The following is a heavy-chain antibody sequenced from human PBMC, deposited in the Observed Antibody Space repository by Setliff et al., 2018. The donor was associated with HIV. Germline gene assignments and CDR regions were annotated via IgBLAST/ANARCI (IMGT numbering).Heavy chain of an antibody. V-gene: IGHV1-24*01. CDR1: GFTLNELS. CDR3: ATHPPYRSAWYMRS. CDR2: FDPEAGEI. D-gene: IGHD6-19*01. Sequence: VASVKVSCKISGFTLNELSIQWVRQAPAKGLEWMGGFDPEAGEIIYAQKFQGRVTMTKDTSTDTAYMDLSSLRSEDTAVYYCATHPPYRSAWYMRSWGQGTLVTVSS. J-gene: IGHJ5*02.